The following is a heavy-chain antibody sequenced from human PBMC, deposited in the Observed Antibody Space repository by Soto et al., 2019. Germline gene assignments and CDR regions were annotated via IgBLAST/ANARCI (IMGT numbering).Heavy chain of an antibody. J-gene: IGHJ3*02. CDR3: AETRIRYFDWLFLDAFDI. CDR1: GGTFSSYA. D-gene: IGHD3-9*01. CDR2: IIPIFGTA. V-gene: IGHV1-69*13. Sequence: SVKVSCKASGGTFSSYAISWVRQAPGQGLEWMGRIIPIFGTANYAQKFQGRVTITADESTSTAYMDLSSLRSEDTAVYYCAETRIRYFDWLFLDAFDIWGQGTVVTVSS.